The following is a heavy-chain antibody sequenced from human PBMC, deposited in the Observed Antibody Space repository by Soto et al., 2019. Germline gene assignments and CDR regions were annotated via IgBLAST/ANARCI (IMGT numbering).Heavy chain of an antibody. J-gene: IGHJ5*02. CDR1: GGTFRSYA. Sequence: QVQLVQSGAEVKKPGSSMKVSCKVSGGTFRSYAINWVRQAPGQGLEWMGGITPISGTTNYAQKFQGRVTITADESTNTAYMDVSSLRSDDTAVYYCARAGTWGQGSPVTVSS. V-gene: IGHV1-69*01. CDR3: ARAGT. CDR2: ITPISGTT.